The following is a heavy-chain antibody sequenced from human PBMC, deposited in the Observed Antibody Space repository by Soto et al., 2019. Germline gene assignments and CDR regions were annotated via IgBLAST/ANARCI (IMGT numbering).Heavy chain of an antibody. CDR2: INHSGSP. Sequence: PSETLSLTCAVYGGSFSGDYWSWIRQPPGKGLEWMGEINHSGSPNYSPSLERRVTISEDTSKNQFSLKLSSVAAADTAIYYCAGGRDDYNGWYFDLWGRGTLVTVSS. J-gene: IGHJ2*01. V-gene: IGHV4-34*01. D-gene: IGHD4-4*01. CDR3: AGGRDDYNGWYFDL. CDR1: GGSFSGDY.